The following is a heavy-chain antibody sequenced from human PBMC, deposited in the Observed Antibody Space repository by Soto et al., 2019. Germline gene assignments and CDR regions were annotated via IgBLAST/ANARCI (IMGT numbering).Heavy chain of an antibody. V-gene: IGHV4-59*08. CDR1: GGSISSYY. J-gene: IGHJ5*02. CDR3: ARAKAPLYSSSWYWFDP. Sequence: QVQLQESGPGLVKPSETLSLTCTVSGGSISSYYRSWILQPPGKGLECIGYIYYSGSTNYNPSLKSRVTISVDTSKNQFSLKLRSVTAADTAVYYCARAKAPLYSSSWYWFDPWGQGTLVTVSS. D-gene: IGHD6-13*01. CDR2: IYYSGST.